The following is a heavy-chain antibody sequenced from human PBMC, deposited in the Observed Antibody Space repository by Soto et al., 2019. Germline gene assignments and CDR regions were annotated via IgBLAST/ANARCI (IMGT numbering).Heavy chain of an antibody. V-gene: IGHV3-23*01. J-gene: IGHJ4*02. CDR1: GFTFRNYA. Sequence: EVQLLESGGGLVQPGGSLRLSCTASGFTFRNYAMIWVRQAPGKGLQWVSGISDSGAVIFHADSVRGRFTISRDNAKNSLYMQMNSLRAEDTAVYYCASSVYSSSAPNDYWGQGTLVTVSS. CDR3: ASSVYSSSAPNDY. D-gene: IGHD6-6*01. CDR2: ISDSGAVI.